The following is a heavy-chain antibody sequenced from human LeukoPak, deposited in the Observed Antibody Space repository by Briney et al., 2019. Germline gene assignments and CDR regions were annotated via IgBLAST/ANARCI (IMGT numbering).Heavy chain of an antibody. CDR3: ARGDGYNDAEYLQH. V-gene: IGHV3-33*01. D-gene: IGHD5-24*01. CDR1: GFTFSSYG. Sequence: GGSLRLSCAESGFTFSSYGMHWVRQAPGKGLEWVAVIWYDGSNKYYGDSVKGLFTISRDNSKKTLYLQMNSLRVEDTAVSYCARGDGYNDAEYLQHWGQGTLATVSS. CDR2: IWYDGSNK. J-gene: IGHJ1*01.